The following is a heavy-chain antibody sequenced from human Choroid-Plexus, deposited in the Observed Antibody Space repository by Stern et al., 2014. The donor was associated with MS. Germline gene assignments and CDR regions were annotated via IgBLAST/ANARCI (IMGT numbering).Heavy chain of an antibody. J-gene: IGHJ5*02. Sequence: VQLVESGGGVVQPGRPLRLSCVASGFTFGSCAMHWVRQAPGKGLEWVAGISYDGGNKYDADSVKGRFTISRDNSQNTLYMQMSSLRPEDTAVYYCAKDRHYLTYFFDHCGQGSLVTVSS. CDR3: AKDRHYLTYFFDH. D-gene: IGHD3-10*01. CDR2: ISYDGGNK. CDR1: GFTFGSCA. V-gene: IGHV3-30*18.